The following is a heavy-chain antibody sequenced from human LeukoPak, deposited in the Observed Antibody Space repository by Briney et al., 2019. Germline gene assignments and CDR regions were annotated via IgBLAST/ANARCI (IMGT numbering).Heavy chain of an antibody. CDR1: GFTFSTYA. J-gene: IGHJ4*02. CDR2: ISGSGGST. V-gene: IGHV3-23*01. D-gene: IGHD2-8*01. Sequence: GGSLRLSCAASGFTFSTYAMSWVRQDPGKGREWVSAISGSGGSTYYADSVRGRFTISRDNSRNTRYLQMISLRPEDTAVYYCAKDTSIGKYCTNGVCSPFDYWGQGTLVTVSS. CDR3: AKDTSIGKYCTNGVCSPFDY.